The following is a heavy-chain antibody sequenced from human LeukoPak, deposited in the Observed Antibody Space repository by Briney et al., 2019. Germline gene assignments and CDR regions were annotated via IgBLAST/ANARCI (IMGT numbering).Heavy chain of an antibody. CDR3: ARGRRHCSGGSCYSLDY. Sequence: GGSLRLSCAASGFIFSTYGMHWVRQAPGKGLEWVAVMSYDGSTKYYVDSVKGRLNISRDNSKNTLYLQMNSLRAEDTAVYYCARGRRHCSGGSCYSLDYWGQGTLVTVSS. J-gene: IGHJ4*02. V-gene: IGHV3-30*03. D-gene: IGHD2-15*01. CDR1: GFIFSTYG. CDR2: MSYDGSTK.